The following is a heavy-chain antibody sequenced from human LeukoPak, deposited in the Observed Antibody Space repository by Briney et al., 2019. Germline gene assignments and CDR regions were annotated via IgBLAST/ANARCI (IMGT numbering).Heavy chain of an antibody. J-gene: IGHJ4*02. Sequence: PSETLPLTCTVSGGSISSSSYYWGWIRQPPGKGLEWIGSIYYSGSAYYNPSLKSRVTISVDTSKNQFSLKLSSVTAADTAVYYCARGSGYYYVDFDYWGQGTLVTVSS. CDR1: GGSISSSSYY. V-gene: IGHV4-39*02. CDR2: IYYSGSA. D-gene: IGHD3-22*01. CDR3: ARGSGYYYVDFDY.